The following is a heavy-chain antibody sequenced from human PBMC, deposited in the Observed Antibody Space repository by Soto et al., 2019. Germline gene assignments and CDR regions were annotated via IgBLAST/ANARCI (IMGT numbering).Heavy chain of an antibody. Sequence: GESLKISCAASGFTFSSYSMNWVRQAPGKGLEWVSSISSSSSYIYYADSVKGRFTISRDNAKNSLYLQMNSLRAEDTAVYYCAQDGSGSFDYWGQGTLVTVSS. CDR3: AQDGSGSFDY. D-gene: IGHD3-10*01. CDR1: GFTFSSYS. V-gene: IGHV3-21*01. J-gene: IGHJ4*02. CDR2: ISSSSSYI.